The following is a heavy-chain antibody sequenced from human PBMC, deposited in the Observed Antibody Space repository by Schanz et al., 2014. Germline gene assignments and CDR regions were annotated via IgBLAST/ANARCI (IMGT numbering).Heavy chain of an antibody. CDR1: GFTLSNYA. J-gene: IGHJ4*02. Sequence: EMQLLESGGGLAQPGGSLRLSCAASGFTLSNYAMSWVRQAPGKGLEWVSALSEGGGGTHYADSVRGRFTISSDSSKNTVYLQMNSLRPGDTAVYYCARESSNDIVLVPGAVFDHWGQGILVTVSS. CDR3: ARESSNDIVLVPGAVFDH. D-gene: IGHD2-2*01. V-gene: IGHV3-23*01. CDR2: LSEGGGGT.